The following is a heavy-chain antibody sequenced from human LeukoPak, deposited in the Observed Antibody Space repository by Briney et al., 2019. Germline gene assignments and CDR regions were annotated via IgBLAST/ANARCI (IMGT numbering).Heavy chain of an antibody. Sequence: GGSLRLSCAASGFTFSSYAMHWVRQAPGKGLEWVAVISYDGSNKYYADSVKGRFTISRDNAKNSLYLQMNSLRAEDTAVYYCARGTLSSSWFPPNFDYWGQGTLVTVSS. CDR3: ARGTLSSSWFPPNFDY. D-gene: IGHD6-13*01. V-gene: IGHV3-30-3*01. CDR2: ISYDGSNK. CDR1: GFTFSSYA. J-gene: IGHJ4*02.